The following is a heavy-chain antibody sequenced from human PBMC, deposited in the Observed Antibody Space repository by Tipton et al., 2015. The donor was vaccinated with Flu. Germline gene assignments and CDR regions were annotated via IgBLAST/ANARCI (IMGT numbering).Heavy chain of an antibody. D-gene: IGHD6-13*01. CDR2: IDADNGNT. J-gene: IGHJ4*02. V-gene: IGHV1-3*01. CDR1: GYSFTDYA. Sequence: QLVQSGAEVKKSGASVKVSCKASGYSFTDYALHWVRQAPGQRLEWLGWIDADNGNTKYSQKFQGRVTITRDTSASTAYMELSSLRSEDTAFYYCARPAAAGTFWGQGTLVTVSS. CDR3: ARPAAAGTF.